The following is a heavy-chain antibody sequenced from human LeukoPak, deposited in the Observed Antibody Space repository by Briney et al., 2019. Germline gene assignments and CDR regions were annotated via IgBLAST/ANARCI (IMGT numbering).Heavy chain of an antibody. CDR2: ISGSGDST. CDR3: ARGTSTWYEGYFDY. D-gene: IGHD6-13*01. Sequence: GGSLRLSCAASGFTFSSYAMSWVRQAPGKGLEWVSAISGSGDSTYYADSVKGRFTISRDNSKNTLYLQMNSLRAEDTAVYYCARGTSTWYEGYFDYWGQGTLVTVSS. V-gene: IGHV3-23*01. CDR1: GFTFSSYA. J-gene: IGHJ4*02.